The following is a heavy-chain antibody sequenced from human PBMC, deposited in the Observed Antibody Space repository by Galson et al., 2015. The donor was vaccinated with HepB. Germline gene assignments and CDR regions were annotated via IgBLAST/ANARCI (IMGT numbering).Heavy chain of an antibody. CDR2: IGYDGNNE. J-gene: IGHJ6*02. CDR3: AKEEQLAHYYHYGMDV. CDR1: GFSFSSYG. V-gene: IGHV3-33*03. Sequence: SLRLSCAASGFSFSSYGMHWVRQAPGKGLEWVAVIGYDGNNEYYAGSVKGRFNISRDNSRNTLFLQMDSLRAEDTAVYYCAKEEQLAHYYHYGMDVWGQGTLVTVSS. D-gene: IGHD6-6*01.